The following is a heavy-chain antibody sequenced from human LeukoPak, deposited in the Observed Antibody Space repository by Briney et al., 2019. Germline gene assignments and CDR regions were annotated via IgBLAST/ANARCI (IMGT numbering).Heavy chain of an antibody. Sequence: SETLSLTCTVSGGSISSYYWSWIRQPPGRGLEWIGYIYYSGSTNYNPSLKSRVTISVDTSKNQFSLKLSSVTAADTAVYYCARKFGNFDYWGQGTLVTVSS. V-gene: IGHV4-59*01. CDR2: IYYSGST. J-gene: IGHJ4*02. D-gene: IGHD3-10*01. CDR1: GGSISSYY. CDR3: ARKFGNFDY.